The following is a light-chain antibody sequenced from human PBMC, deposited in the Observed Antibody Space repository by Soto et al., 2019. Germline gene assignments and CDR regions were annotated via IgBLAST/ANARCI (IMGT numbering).Light chain of an antibody. CDR1: ESVSSN. J-gene: IGKJ4*01. CDR2: RAS. Sequence: EIVLTQSPGTLSLSPGERVTLSCRASESVSSNFLAWYQQKPGQAPRLLMFRASIRATGFPARFSGSGSGTEFNITISSLQSEDSAIYYCQQYNNWPRATFGGGTKVEIK. V-gene: IGKV3-15*01. CDR3: QQYNNWPRAT.